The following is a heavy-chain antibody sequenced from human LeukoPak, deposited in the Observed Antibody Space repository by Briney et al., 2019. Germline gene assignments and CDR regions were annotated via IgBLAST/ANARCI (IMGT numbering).Heavy chain of an antibody. CDR3: ARQYYDYVWGSYRPTRLYYFDY. CDR2: INHSGST. CDR1: GGSFSGYY. V-gene: IGHV4-34*01. Sequence: SETLSLTCAVYGGSFSGYYWSWIRQPPGKGLEWIGEINHSGSTNYNPSLKSRVTISVDTSKNQFSMKLSSVTAADTAVYYCARQYYDYVWGSYRPTRLYYFDYWGQGTLVTVSS. D-gene: IGHD3-16*02. J-gene: IGHJ4*02.